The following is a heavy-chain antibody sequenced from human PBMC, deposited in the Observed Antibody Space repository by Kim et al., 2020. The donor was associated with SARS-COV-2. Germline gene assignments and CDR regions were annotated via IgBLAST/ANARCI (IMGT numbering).Heavy chain of an antibody. D-gene: IGHD3-22*01. Sequence: SETLSLTCAVSGGSISSSNWWSWGRQPPGKGLEWIGEIYHSGSTNYNPSLKSRVTISVDKSKNQFSLKLSSVTAADTAVYYCARSRTYYYDSSGYYFDYWGQGTLVTVSS. CDR2: IYHSGST. CDR3: ARSRTYYYDSSGYYFDY. CDR1: GGSISSSNW. V-gene: IGHV4-4*02. J-gene: IGHJ4*02.